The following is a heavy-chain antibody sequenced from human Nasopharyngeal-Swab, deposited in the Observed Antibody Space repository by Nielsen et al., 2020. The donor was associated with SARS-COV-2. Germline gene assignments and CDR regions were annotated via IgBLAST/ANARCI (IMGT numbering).Heavy chain of an antibody. D-gene: IGHD6-19*01. CDR2: VSYDGSNK. Sequence: GESLKISCAASGFTFNTYAMHWVRQAPGKGLEWVAVVSYDGSNKFYADSVKGRFSISRDNSNNTLYLQMDGLRPDDTAVYYCARAPWQWLEYYFDYWGQGILVTVSS. CDR1: GFTFNTYA. J-gene: IGHJ4*02. CDR3: ARAPWQWLEYYFDY. V-gene: IGHV3-30-3*01.